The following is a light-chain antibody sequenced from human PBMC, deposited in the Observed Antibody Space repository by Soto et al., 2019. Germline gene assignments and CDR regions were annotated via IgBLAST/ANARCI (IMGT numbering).Light chain of an antibody. Sequence: EIVLTQSPGTLSLSPGEGATLSCRASQSVTSSYLAWYQQKPGQAPRLLIYGASSRATGIPDRFSGSGSGTDFTLTITSLEPEDFALYYCQQYNNWPRTFGQGTKVDIK. J-gene: IGKJ1*01. CDR3: QQYNNWPRT. CDR1: QSVTSSY. V-gene: IGKV3-20*01. CDR2: GAS.